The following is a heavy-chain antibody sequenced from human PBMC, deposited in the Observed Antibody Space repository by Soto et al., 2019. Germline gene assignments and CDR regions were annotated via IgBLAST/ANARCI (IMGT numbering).Heavy chain of an antibody. D-gene: IGHD6-19*01. CDR2: IWYDGSNK. J-gene: IGHJ4*02. V-gene: IGHV3-33*01. CDR3: ARTAGYRSGWYAY. Sequence: QVQLVESGGGVVQPGRSLRLSCAASGFTFSSYGMHWVRQAPGKGLEWVAGIWYDGSNKYYADSVKGRFTISRDNSKNTVYLQMISLRAEDTAVYYCARTAGYRSGWYAYWGQGTLVTVSS. CDR1: GFTFSSYG.